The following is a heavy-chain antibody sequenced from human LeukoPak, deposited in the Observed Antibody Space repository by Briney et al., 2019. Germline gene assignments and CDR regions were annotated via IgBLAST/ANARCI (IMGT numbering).Heavy chain of an antibody. CDR3: ARDAATVVTPAHY. V-gene: IGHV3-23*01. CDR1: GFTFSSYA. D-gene: IGHD4-23*01. J-gene: IGHJ4*01. Sequence: GGCLRLSCAASGFTFSSYAMSWVRQAPGKGLEWVSAISGSGGSTYYADSVKGRFTISRDNSKITLYLQMNSLRAEDTAVYYCARDAATVVTPAHYWSQGTLVTVSS. CDR2: ISGSGGST.